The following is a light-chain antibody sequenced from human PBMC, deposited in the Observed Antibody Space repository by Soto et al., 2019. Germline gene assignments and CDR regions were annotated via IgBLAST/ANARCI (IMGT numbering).Light chain of an antibody. CDR1: QSISSY. CDR3: QQYNIHWT. V-gene: IGKV1-5*01. J-gene: IGKJ1*01. CDR2: DAA. Sequence: DVQMTPSPSSLSASVEDRVTITCRASQSISSYVNWYQQKPGKAPNVLIYDAATLESGVPSRFNGSASGTEFSLTISSLQPDDFATYYCQQYNIHWTFGQGTKVDIK.